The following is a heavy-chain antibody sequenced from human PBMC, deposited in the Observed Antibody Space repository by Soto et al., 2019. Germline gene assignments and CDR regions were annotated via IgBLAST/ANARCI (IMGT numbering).Heavy chain of an antibody. CDR1: GGSISSSTYY. V-gene: IGHV4-39*01. D-gene: IGHD2-15*01. J-gene: IGHJ4*02. CDR3: ARHARGSCYS. CDR2: IYYSGST. Sequence: QLQLQESGPGLVKPSETLSLICTVSGGSISSSTYYWGWIRQPPGKGLEWIGNIYYSGSTYYNQSLKSRVTISVDTSKNQFSLKLSSVTAADTAMYFCARHARGSCYSWGQGTLVTVSS.